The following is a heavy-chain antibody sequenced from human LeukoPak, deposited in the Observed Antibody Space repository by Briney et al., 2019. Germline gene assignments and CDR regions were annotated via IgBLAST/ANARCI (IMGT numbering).Heavy chain of an antibody. CDR2: ITNSGTTI. CDR1: GLTFTDYY. Sequence: GGSLRLSCAASGLTFTDYYMSWIRQAPGKGLGWASYITNSGTTIYYADSVKGRFTISRDNAKNSLYLQMNSLRAEDTAVYYCARDGHYDILTGYFQDWGQGTLVTVSS. J-gene: IGHJ1*01. CDR3: ARDGHYDILTGYFQD. D-gene: IGHD3-9*01. V-gene: IGHV3-11*01.